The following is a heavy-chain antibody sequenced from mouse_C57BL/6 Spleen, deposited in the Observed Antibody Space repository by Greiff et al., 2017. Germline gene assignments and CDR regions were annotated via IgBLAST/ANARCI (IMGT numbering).Heavy chain of an antibody. CDR3: ARGAMGLYYFDY. D-gene: IGHD1-1*02. V-gene: IGHV1-69*01. CDR2: IDPSDSYT. Sequence: QVQLQQPGAELVMPGASVKLSCKASGYTFTSYWMHWVKQRPGQGLEWIGEIDPSDSYTNYNQKFKGKSTLTVDKSSSTAYMQLSSLTSEDSAVYYCARGAMGLYYFDYWGQGTTLTVSS. J-gene: IGHJ2*01. CDR1: GYTFTSYW.